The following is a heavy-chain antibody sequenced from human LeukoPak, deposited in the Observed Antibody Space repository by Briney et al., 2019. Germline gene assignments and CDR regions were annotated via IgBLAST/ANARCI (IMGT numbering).Heavy chain of an antibody. D-gene: IGHD3-22*01. V-gene: IGHV3-23*01. Sequence: PGGSLRFSCAASGFTFSSYAMSWVRQAPGKGLEWVSAKRGSGGSTYYADSVKGRFTISRDNSKNTLYLQMNSLIAEDTAVYYCAKVEGITMIVVVIRPDDAFDIWGQGTMVTVSS. J-gene: IGHJ3*02. CDR3: AKVEGITMIVVVIRPDDAFDI. CDR2: KRGSGGST. CDR1: GFTFSSYA.